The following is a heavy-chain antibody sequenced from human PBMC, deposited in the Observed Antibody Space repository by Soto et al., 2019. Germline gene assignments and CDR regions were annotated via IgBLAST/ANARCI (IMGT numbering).Heavy chain of an antibody. Sequence: VGSLRLSCAASGFTFSGSAMHWVRQASGKGLEWVGRIRSKANSYATAYAASVKGRFTISRDDSKNTAYLQMNSLKTEDTAVYYCTRSGYYDRWGPYYYYGMDVWGQGTTVTVSS. CDR1: GFTFSGSA. CDR2: IRSKANSYAT. V-gene: IGHV3-73*01. CDR3: TRSGYYDRWGPYYYYGMDV. J-gene: IGHJ6*02. D-gene: IGHD3-3*01.